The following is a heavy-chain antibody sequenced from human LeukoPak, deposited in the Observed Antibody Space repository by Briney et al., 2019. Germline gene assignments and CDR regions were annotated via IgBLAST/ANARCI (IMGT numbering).Heavy chain of an antibody. Sequence: GTSVKVSCKASGFTFTSSAMQWVRQARGQRLEWIGWIVVGSGNTNYAQKFQERVTITRDMSTSTAYMELSSPRSEDTAVYYCAADPNFWSGYYEETQFDPWGQGTLVTVSS. CDR3: AADPNFWSGYYEETQFDP. CDR2: IVVGSGNT. J-gene: IGHJ5*02. V-gene: IGHV1-58*02. CDR1: GFTFTSSA. D-gene: IGHD3-3*01.